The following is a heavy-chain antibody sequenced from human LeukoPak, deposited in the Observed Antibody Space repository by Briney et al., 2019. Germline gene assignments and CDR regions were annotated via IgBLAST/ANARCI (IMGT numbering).Heavy chain of an antibody. CDR2: INNDESHT. CDR3: ARGPSVLGAIDN. CDR1: GFTFSSYW. J-gene: IGHJ4*02. Sequence: GGSLRLSCAASGFTFSSYWMHWVRQAPGKGLVWVSRINNDESHTTYADSVKGRFTISRDNAKNTLYLQMNSLRVEDTAIYYCARGPSVLGAIDNWGQGTLVAVSS. D-gene: IGHD3-10*01. V-gene: IGHV3-74*01.